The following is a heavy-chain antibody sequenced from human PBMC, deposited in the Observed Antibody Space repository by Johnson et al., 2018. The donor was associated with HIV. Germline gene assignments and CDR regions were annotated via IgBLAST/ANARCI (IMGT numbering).Heavy chain of an antibody. CDR3: APENGRNAFDI. J-gene: IGHJ3*02. Sequence: VQLVESGGGLVQPGGSLRLSCAASGFIVSSNYMNWVRQAPGKGLEWVSAISGSGGSTYYADSVKGRFTISRDNSKNTLYLQMNSLRAEDTAVYYCAPENGRNAFDIWGQGTMVAVSS. D-gene: IGHD1-14*01. V-gene: IGHV3-23*04. CDR2: ISGSGGST. CDR1: GFIVSSNY.